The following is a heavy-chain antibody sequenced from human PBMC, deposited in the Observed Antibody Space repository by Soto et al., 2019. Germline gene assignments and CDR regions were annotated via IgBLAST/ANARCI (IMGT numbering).Heavy chain of an antibody. D-gene: IGHD1-1*01. J-gene: IGHJ4*02. CDR3: ASVNEIYFDY. Sequence: QVQLQESGPGLVKPSQTLSLTCTVSGGSISSGGYYWSWIRQHPGKGLEWIGYIYYSGSTYYNPSLKXXVXIXXDTSKNQFSLKLSSVTAADTAVYYCASVNEIYFDYWGQGTLVTVSS. V-gene: IGHV4-31*01. CDR1: GGSISSGGYY. CDR2: IYYSGST.